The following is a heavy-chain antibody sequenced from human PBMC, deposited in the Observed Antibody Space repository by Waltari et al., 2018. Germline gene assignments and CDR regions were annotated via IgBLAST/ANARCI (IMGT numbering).Heavy chain of an antibody. V-gene: IGHV3-21*01. J-gene: IGHJ3*02. CDR1: GFTFSSYS. D-gene: IGHD3-22*01. CDR2: IRSSRSYI. Sequence: EVQLVESGGGLVKPGGSLRLSCAASGFTFSSYSMNWVRQAPGKGLEWVSAIRSSRSYIYYADSVKGRFTISRDNAKNSLYLQMNSLRAEDTAVYYCARDYYPAFDIWGQGTMVTVSS. CDR3: ARDYYPAFDI.